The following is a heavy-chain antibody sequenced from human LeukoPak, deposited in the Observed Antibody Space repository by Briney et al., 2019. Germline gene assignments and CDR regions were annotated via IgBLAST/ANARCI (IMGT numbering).Heavy chain of an antibody. J-gene: IGHJ6*02. CDR1: GSTFSSYA. V-gene: IGHV3-23*01. Sequence: GGSLRLSCAASGSTFSSYAMSWVRQAPGKGLEWVSTISGSGGRTYFTDSVKGRFTISRDNSKNTLYLQMNSLGAEDTAVYYCAKHQQIYGDSLMDVWGQGTTVTVSS. CDR3: AKHQQIYGDSLMDV. D-gene: IGHD4-17*01. CDR2: ISGSGGRT.